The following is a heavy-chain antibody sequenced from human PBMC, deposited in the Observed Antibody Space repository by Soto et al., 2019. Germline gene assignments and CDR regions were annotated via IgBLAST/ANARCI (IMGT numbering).Heavy chain of an antibody. CDR3: ARVGGSYYYYYGMDV. CDR2: IIPIFGTA. Sequence: RASVKVSCKASGGTFSSYAISWVRQAPGQGLEWMGGIIPIFGTANYAQKFQGRVTITADKSTSTAYMELSSLRSEDTAVYYCARVGGSYYYYYGMDVWGQGTTVTVSS. CDR1: GGTFSSYA. J-gene: IGHJ6*02. D-gene: IGHD1-26*01. V-gene: IGHV1-69*06.